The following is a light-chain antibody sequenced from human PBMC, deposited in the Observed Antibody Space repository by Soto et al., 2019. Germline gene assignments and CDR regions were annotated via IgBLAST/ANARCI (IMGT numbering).Light chain of an antibody. CDR1: SSNIGSYP. CDR3: ASWDGTLNGPV. V-gene: IGLV1-44*01. CDR2: NDN. J-gene: IGLJ3*02. Sequence: QSVLTQPPSASETPGQRVTISCSGSSSNIGSYPVNWYQQLPGTAPKLLIYNDNQRPSGVPDRFSGSKSGTSASLAIRGLRSEDEADYYCASWDGTLNGPVFGGGTKLTVL.